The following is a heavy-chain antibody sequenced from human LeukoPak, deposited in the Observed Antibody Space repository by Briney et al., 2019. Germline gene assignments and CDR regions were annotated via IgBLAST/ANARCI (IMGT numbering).Heavy chain of an antibody. D-gene: IGHD3-9*01. CDR1: GLTFSSNY. J-gene: IGHJ4*02. Sequence: GGSLRLSCAASGLTFSSNYMSWVRQAPGKGLEWVSVIYSGGSTYYADSVKGRFTISRDNSKNTLYLQMNSLRAEDTAVYYCASSLLRYFDWFYFDCWGQGTLVTVSS. CDR2: IYSGGST. V-gene: IGHV3-53*01. CDR3: ASSLLRYFDWFYFDC.